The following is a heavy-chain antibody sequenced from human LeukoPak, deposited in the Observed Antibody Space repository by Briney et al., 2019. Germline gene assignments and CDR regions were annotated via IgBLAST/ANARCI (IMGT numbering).Heavy chain of an antibody. Sequence: SETLSLTCTVSGGSISSGSYYWGWMRPPPGKGLVWIGSIYYSGSTYYKASLKRRVTISLDASKNQFSLKLSFVTAADAAVYYCAIAYSPPRCSPFDYWGQGTLVTVSS. CDR3: AIAYSPPRCSPFDY. J-gene: IGHJ4*02. CDR2: IYYSGST. D-gene: IGHD6-13*01. CDR1: GGSISSGSYY. V-gene: IGHV4-39*07.